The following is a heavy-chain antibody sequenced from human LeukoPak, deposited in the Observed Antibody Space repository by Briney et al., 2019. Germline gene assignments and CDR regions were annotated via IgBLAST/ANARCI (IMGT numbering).Heavy chain of an antibody. D-gene: IGHD1-26*01. J-gene: IGHJ5*02. Sequence: ESLTLSCTASGFTFRSSDMTWIRQAPRTGLELDSTISDSGGSTIYEDSVKGRFTISRDNSQNTLYLQMNDLRAEDTAVYYCAKRVLVGSAKRFDPWGQGTLVTVSS. V-gene: IGHV3-23*01. CDR3: AKRVLVGSAKRFDP. CDR1: GFTFRSSD. CDR2: ISDSGGST.